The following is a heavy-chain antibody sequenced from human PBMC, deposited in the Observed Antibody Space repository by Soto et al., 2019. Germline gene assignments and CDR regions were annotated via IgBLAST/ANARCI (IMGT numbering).Heavy chain of an antibody. CDR3: AREASGITSFGVVMADAFDI. Sequence: ASVKVSCKASGYTFTSYGISWVRQAPGQGLEWMGWISAYNGNTNYAQKLQGRVTMTTDTSTSTAYMELRSLRSDDTAVYYCAREASGITSFGVVMADAFDIWGQGTMVTVSS. CDR1: GYTFTSYG. J-gene: IGHJ3*02. V-gene: IGHV1-18*01. D-gene: IGHD3-3*01. CDR2: ISAYNGNT.